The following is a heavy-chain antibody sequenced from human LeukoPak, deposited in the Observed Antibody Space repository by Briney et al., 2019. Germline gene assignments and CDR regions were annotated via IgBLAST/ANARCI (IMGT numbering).Heavy chain of an antibody. Sequence: PGGSLRLSCAASGFTFSSYAMNWVRQAPGKGLEWVSSISGGAGGAAYADSVKGRFTISRDNSNNTLFLQINSLRAEDTALYYCAKSRSHSSAWYGSDFDYWGQGTLVTVSS. CDR3: AKSRSHSSAWYGSDFDY. D-gene: IGHD6-19*01. J-gene: IGHJ4*02. V-gene: IGHV3-23*01. CDR2: ISGGAGGA. CDR1: GFTFSSYA.